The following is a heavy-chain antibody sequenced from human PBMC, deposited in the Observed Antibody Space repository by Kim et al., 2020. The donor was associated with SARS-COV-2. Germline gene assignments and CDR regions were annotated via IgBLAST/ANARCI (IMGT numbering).Heavy chain of an antibody. V-gene: IGHV3-23*01. CDR3: AKVHGYCDYLQWYFDL. Sequence: GGSLRLSCAASGFTFSSYAMSWVRQAPEKGLEWVSVIRASGATPYYADSVKGRFTISRDNSKNTLYLQMNSLRAEDTADYYCAKVHGYCDYLQWYFDLWGRGTLVTVSS. J-gene: IGHJ2*01. D-gene: IGHD4-17*01. CDR1: GFTFSSYA. CDR2: IRASGATP.